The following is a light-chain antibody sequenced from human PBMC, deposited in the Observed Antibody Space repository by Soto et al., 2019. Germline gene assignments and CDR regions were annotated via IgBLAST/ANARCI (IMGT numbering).Light chain of an antibody. Sequence: QSALTQPASVSGSPGQSITISCTGTSSDVGAYNYVSWYQHHPGKAPKLMIYDVSNRPSGVSNRFSGSKSGNTASLTISGLQAEDEADYYCSSYTSSSTSWVFGGGTKVTVL. CDR3: SSYTSSSTSWV. CDR1: SSDVGAYNY. CDR2: DVS. J-gene: IGLJ3*02. V-gene: IGLV2-14*03.